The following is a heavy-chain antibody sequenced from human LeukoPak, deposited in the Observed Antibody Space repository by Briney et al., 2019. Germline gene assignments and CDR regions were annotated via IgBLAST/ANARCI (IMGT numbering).Heavy chain of an antibody. CDR2: IIVILGLA. CDR1: GDTFSSSA. D-gene: IGHD4-17*01. V-gene: IGHV1-69*04. CDR3: VRVELTTVTTGVWLDP. J-gene: IGHJ5*02. Sequence: SVKVSCKASGDTFSSSAIIWVRQAPGQGLEWMGRIIVILGLASYAQKFQDRVTISADRSTSTAYMELSSLRSDDTAVYYCVRVELTTVTTGVWLDPWGQGTLATVSS.